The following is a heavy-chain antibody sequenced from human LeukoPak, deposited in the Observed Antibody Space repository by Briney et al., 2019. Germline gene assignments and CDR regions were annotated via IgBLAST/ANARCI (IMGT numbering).Heavy chain of an antibody. D-gene: IGHD4-11*01. Sequence: GGSLRLSCAASGFTFSSYGMHWVRQAPGKGLEWVAVISYDGSNKYYADSVKGRFTISRDNSKNTLYLQMNSLRAEDTAVYYCASNNYADDAFDIWGQGTMVTVSS. CDR3: ASNNYADDAFDI. V-gene: IGHV3-30*03. CDR1: GFTFSSYG. CDR2: ISYDGSNK. J-gene: IGHJ3*02.